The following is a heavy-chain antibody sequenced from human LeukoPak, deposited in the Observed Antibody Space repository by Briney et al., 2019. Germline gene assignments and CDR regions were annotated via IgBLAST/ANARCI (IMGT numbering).Heavy chain of an antibody. CDR3: AKEDYYGSGLDY. CDR2: ISWNSGSI. V-gene: IGHV3-9*01. J-gene: IGHJ4*02. D-gene: IGHD3-10*01. CDR1: GFTFDDYA. Sequence: PGRSLRLSCAASGFTFDDYAMHWVRQAPGKGLEWVSGISWNSGSIGYADSVKGRFTISRDNAKNSLYLQMNSLRAGDTALYYCAKEDYYGSGLDYWGQGTLVTVSS.